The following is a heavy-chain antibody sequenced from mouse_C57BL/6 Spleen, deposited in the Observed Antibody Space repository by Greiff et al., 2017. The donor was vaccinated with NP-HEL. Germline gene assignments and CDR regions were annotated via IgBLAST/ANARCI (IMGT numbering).Heavy chain of an antibody. V-gene: IGHV1-52*01. CDR3: ARANWAHFDY. CDR2: IDPSDSDT. CDR1: GYTFTSYW. D-gene: IGHD4-1*01. J-gene: IGHJ2*01. Sequence: QVQLQQPGAELVRPGSSVKLSCKASGYTFTSYWMHWVKQRPIQGLEWIGNIDPSDSDTHYNQKFKDKATLTVDKASSTAYMQLSSLTSEDSAVYYCARANWAHFDYWGQGTTLTVSS.